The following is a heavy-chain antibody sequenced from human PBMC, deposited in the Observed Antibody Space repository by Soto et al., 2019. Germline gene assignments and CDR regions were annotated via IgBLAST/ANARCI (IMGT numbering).Heavy chain of an antibody. CDR2: IWYDGSNK. V-gene: IGHV3-33*01. CDR1: GVTFSSYG. D-gene: IGHD2-8*01. Sequence: PGGSMRLSSAASGVTFSSYGMHGARKAPGKGQEKVVFIWYDGSNKYYADSVKGRFTISRDNSKNTLYLQMNSLRAEDTAVYYCARDLRYCTNGVCYRYYYYGMDVWGQGTTVTVSS. CDR3: ARDLRYCTNGVCYRYYYYGMDV. J-gene: IGHJ6*02.